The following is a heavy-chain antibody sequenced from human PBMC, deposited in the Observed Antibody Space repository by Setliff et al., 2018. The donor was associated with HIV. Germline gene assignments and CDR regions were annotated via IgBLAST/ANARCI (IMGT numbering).Heavy chain of an antibody. CDR2: IYHSGST. CDR3: VRAGYCSSASCYFSGWFDP. CDR1: GGSIDSFSYY. V-gene: IGHV4-39*07. Sequence: SETLSLTCAVSGGSIDSFSYYWGWIRQTPGKELEWIGNIYHSGSTNYNPSLKSRVTISVDTSKNQFSLKLSSVTAADTAVYYCVRAGYCSSASCYFSGWFDPWGQGTLVTVSS. J-gene: IGHJ5*02. D-gene: IGHD2-2*01.